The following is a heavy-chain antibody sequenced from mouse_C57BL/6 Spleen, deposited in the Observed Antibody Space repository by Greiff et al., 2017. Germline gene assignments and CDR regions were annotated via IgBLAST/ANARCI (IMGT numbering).Heavy chain of an antibody. J-gene: IGHJ4*01. V-gene: IGHV1-82*01. CDR3: ASYGSSITHYAMDY. CDR1: GYAFSSSW. CDR2: IYPGDGDT. D-gene: IGHD1-1*01. Sequence: VQLQQSGPELVKPGASVKISCKASGYAFSSSWMNWVKQRPGKGLEWIGRIYPGDGDTNYNGKFKGKATLTADKSSSTAYMQLSSLTSEDSAVYFCASYGSSITHYAMDYWGQGTSVTVSS.